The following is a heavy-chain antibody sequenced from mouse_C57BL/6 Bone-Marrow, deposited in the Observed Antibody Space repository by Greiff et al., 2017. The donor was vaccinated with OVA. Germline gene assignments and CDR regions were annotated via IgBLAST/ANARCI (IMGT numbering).Heavy chain of an antibody. CDR1: GYTFTDYY. D-gene: IGHD2-5*01. V-gene: IGHV1-76*01. J-gene: IGHJ1*03. CDR3: AREGLAYYSNYFYWYFDV. Sequence: QVQLQQSGAELVRPGASVKLSCKASGYTFTDYYINWVKQRPGQGLEWIARIYPGSGNTYYNEKFKGKATLTAEKSSSTAYMQLSSLTSEDSAVYFCAREGLAYYSNYFYWYFDVWGTGTTVTVSS. CDR2: IYPGSGNT.